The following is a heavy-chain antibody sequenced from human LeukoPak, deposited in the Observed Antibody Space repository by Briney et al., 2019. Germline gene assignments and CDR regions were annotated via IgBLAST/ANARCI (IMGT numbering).Heavy chain of an antibody. V-gene: IGHV3-21*04. CDR3: AIRPGDVLRYFDWLTFDY. J-gene: IGHJ4*02. CDR1: GFTFSSYT. Sequence: PGGSLRLSCAASGFTFSSYTLNWVRQAPGKGLEWVSSISANSYIFYADSLKGRFIISRDNAKNSLYLQMNSLRAEDTAVYYCAIRPGDVLRYFDWLTFDYWGQGTLVTVSS. CDR2: ISANSYI. D-gene: IGHD3-9*01.